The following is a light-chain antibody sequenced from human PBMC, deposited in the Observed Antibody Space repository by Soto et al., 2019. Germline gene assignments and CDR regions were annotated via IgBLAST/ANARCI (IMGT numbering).Light chain of an antibody. CDR2: AAS. V-gene: IGKV3-15*01. CDR3: HQYNNWPAWT. J-gene: IGKJ1*01. Sequence: EIVMTQSPATLSVSPGERVILSCRASQSISTNLAWYQYIPGQAPRLLIYAASTRATGIPARFSGSGSGTEFTLCITSLQSEDYAVDYCHQYNNWPAWTFGQGTKVEIK. CDR1: QSISTN.